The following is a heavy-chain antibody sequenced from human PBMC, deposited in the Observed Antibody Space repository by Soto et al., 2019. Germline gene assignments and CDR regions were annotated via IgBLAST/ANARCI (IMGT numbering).Heavy chain of an antibody. D-gene: IGHD3-16*01. CDR3: ARDWESSVSTWSFGGF. CDR1: GGTYSPYT. J-gene: IGHJ4*02. V-gene: IGHV1-69*08. Sequence: QVKLVQSGAEVKKPGSSVKVSCKSSGGTYSPYTINRVRQAPGQGLEWMGRIIPFLGVTNYGLKFQARVTITADKATNTAYMELRGLRFEDTAVYYCARDWESSVSTWSFGGFWGRGTLVTVSS. CDR2: IIPFLGVT.